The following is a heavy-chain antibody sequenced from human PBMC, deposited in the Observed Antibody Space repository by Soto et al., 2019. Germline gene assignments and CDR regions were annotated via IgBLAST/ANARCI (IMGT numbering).Heavy chain of an antibody. CDR2: ISAYNGNT. J-gene: IGHJ5*02. V-gene: IGHV1-18*01. CDR3: ARVSAYCGGDCYYH. D-gene: IGHD2-21*02. CDR1: GYTFTSYG. Sequence: ASVKVSCKASGYTFTSYGISWVRQAPGQGLEWMGWISAYNGNTNYAQKLQGRVTMTTDTSTSTAYTELRSLRSDDTAVYYCARVSAYCGGDCYYHWGQGTLVTVSS.